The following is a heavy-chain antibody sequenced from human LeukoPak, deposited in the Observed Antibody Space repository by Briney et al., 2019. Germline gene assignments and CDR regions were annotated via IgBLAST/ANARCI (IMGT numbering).Heavy chain of an antibody. CDR3: SKDLTSDFGGDLDP. V-gene: IGHV3-30-3*01. D-gene: IGHD3-10*01. Sequence: PGGSLRLSCAASGFTFSSYAMHWVRQAPGKGLEWVAVISYDGSNKYYADSVKGRFTISRDNSKNTLYLQMNSLRVEDAAVYYCSKDLTSDFGGDLDPWGQGTLVTVSS. CDR2: ISYDGSNK. CDR1: GFTFSSYA. J-gene: IGHJ5*02.